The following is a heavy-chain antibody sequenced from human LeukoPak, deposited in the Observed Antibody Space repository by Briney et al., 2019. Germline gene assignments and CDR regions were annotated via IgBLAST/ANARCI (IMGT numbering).Heavy chain of an antibody. CDR1: GNSISSSSHY. CDR3: GRSAGFVHFDH. J-gene: IGHJ4*02. D-gene: IGHD3-16*01. V-gene: IGHV4-39*07. Sequence: PPETLSLTCTVSGNSISSSSHYWVWIRQPPGKGLEWIGSINYYGKTYYNPSVKSRVTISVDTSKNQFSLMVRSVTAADTAVYYCGRSAGFVHFDHWGQGTLVTVTS. CDR2: INYYGKT.